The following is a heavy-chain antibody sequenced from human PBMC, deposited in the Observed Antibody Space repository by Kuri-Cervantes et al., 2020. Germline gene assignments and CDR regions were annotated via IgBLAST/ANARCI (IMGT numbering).Heavy chain of an antibody. Sequence: SVKVSCKASGGTFSSFAISWVRQAPGQGLEWMGGIIPIFGTANYAQRFQGRVTITTDKSTSTAYIELSSLRSEDTAMYYCARTLYSSSWYYFDYWGQGTLVTVSS. J-gene: IGHJ4*02. CDR1: GGTFSSFA. CDR2: IIPIFGTA. CDR3: ARTLYSSSWYYFDY. D-gene: IGHD6-13*01. V-gene: IGHV1-69*05.